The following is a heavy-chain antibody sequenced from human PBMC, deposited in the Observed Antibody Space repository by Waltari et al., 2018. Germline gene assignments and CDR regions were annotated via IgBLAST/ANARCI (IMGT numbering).Heavy chain of an antibody. D-gene: IGHD3-10*01. V-gene: IGHV4-59*01. CDR2: IYYSGST. J-gene: IGHJ4*02. Sequence: QVQLQESGPGLVKPSETLSLTCTVSGGSISSYYWSWIRQPPGKGLEWIGYIYYSGSTNYTPSLKSRVTISVDTSKNQFSLKLSSVTAADTAVYYCARWFGELSGGFDYWGQGTLVTVSS. CDR1: GGSISSYY. CDR3: ARWFGELSGGFDY.